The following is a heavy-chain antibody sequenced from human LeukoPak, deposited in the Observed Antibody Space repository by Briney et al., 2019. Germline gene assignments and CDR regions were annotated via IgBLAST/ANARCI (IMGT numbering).Heavy chain of an antibody. Sequence: TGGSLRLSGAASRCRERGDCIRKTRQAPGKGLEWVANIKQDCSDRYYVDSVKGRFTISRDIGKNSLYLQMNSLRIDEPAVYFYARGVASWGGYTFAYWGQGTLVTVSS. CDR1: RCRERGDC. CDR2: IKQDCSDR. V-gene: IGHV3-7*01. CDR3: ARGVASWGGYTFAY. J-gene: IGHJ4*02. D-gene: IGHD5-12*01.